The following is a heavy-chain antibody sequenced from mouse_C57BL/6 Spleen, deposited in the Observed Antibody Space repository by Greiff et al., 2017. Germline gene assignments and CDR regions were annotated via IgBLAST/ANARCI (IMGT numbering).Heavy chain of an antibody. J-gene: IGHJ1*03. CDR2: ISSGGSYT. CDR1: GFTFSSYG. V-gene: IGHV5-6*01. D-gene: IGHD1-1*01. CDR3: ARQTPITAVDWYFDV. Sequence: EVMLVESGGDLVKPGGSLKLSCAASGFTFSSYGMSWVRQTPDKRLEWVATISSGGSYTSYPDSVNGRFTISRDNAKNTLYLQSSSLQSEDTAMYDCARQTPITAVDWYFDVWGTGTTVTVSS.